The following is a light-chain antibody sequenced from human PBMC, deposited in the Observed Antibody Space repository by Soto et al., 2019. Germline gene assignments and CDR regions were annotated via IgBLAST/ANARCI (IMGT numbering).Light chain of an antibody. J-gene: IGLJ1*01. CDR3: AAWDDGLNGYV. CDR2: NNN. Sequence: QSALTQPPSASGTPGQRVTISCSGSISNIGSNNVNWYQQLPGTAPKLLIYNNNQRPSGVPDRFSGSKSGTSASLDISGLQSEDEADYYCAAWDDGLNGYVFGTGTKVTVL. CDR1: ISNIGSNN. V-gene: IGLV1-44*01.